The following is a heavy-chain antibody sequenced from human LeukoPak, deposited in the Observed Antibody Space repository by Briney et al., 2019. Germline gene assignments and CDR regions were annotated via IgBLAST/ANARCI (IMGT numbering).Heavy chain of an antibody. CDR3: AKDKWGSGSYPFDY. D-gene: IGHD1-26*01. CDR2: ISGSDGST. V-gene: IGHV3-23*01. CDR1: GFTFSSYA. Sequence: PGGSLRLSCAASGFTFSSYAMSWVRQAPGKGLEWVSAISGSDGSTYYADSVKGRFTISRDNSKNTLYLQMNSLRAEDTAVYYCAKDKWGSGSYPFDYWGQGTLVTVSS. J-gene: IGHJ4*02.